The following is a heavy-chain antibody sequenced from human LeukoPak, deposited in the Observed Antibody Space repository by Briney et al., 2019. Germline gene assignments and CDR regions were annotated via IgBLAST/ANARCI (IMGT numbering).Heavy chain of an antibody. J-gene: IGHJ4*02. D-gene: IGHD5-24*01. CDR3: ARGEGGDGYNWRDY. CDR1: GYTFTGYY. Sequence: ASVKVSCKTSGYTFTGYYMHWVRQAPGQGLEWMGWINPNSGGSNYAQKFQGRVTMNRDTSISTTYTELNRLTSDDTAVYYCARGEGGDGYNWRDYWGQGTLVTVSS. V-gene: IGHV1-2*02. CDR2: INPNSGGS.